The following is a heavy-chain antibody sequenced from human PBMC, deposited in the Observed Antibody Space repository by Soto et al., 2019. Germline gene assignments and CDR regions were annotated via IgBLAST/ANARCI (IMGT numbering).Heavy chain of an antibody. J-gene: IGHJ2*01. Sequence: PSETLSLTCAVSGGSISSGGYSWSWIRQSPSRGLEWLGRTYYRSKWYNDYAVSVKSRIVITPDTSKNQLSLHLNSVTPEDTALYFCARDGSGFHWYFDLWGRGTLVTVS. CDR3: ARDGSGFHWYFDL. V-gene: IGHV6-1*01. CDR1: GGSISSGGYS. D-gene: IGHD6-19*01. CDR2: TYYRSKWYN.